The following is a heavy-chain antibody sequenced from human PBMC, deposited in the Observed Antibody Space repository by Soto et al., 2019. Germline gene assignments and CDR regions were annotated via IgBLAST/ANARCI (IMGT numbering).Heavy chain of an antibody. J-gene: IGHJ4*02. CDR1: GFTFSDYY. CDR2: ISNSGSTI. Sequence: GGSLRLSCAASGFTFSDYYMGWIRQAPGKGLEWISYISNSGSTIYYADSVKGRFTISRDNAKDSLSLQMSSLKAEDTAVYYCARPSAKSGYYIREYYFDHWGQGTLVTVSS. CDR3: ARPSAKSGYYIREYYFDH. V-gene: IGHV3-11*01. D-gene: IGHD3-3*01.